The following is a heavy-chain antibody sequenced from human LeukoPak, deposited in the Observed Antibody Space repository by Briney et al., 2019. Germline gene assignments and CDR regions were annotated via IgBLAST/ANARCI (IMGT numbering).Heavy chain of an antibody. D-gene: IGHD1-7*01. CDR1: GFPFSNYD. CDR2: IDTVGNT. CDR3: IRIRTSEHQYGMDV. V-gene: IGHV3-13*01. Sequence: GGSLRLSCGASGFPFSNYDMHWVRQAPGKGLDWVSAIDTVGNTYYSGSVKGRFTISRENAQNSLFLQMNSLRDGDTALYYCIRIRTSEHQYGMDVWGQGTTVTVSS. J-gene: IGHJ6*02.